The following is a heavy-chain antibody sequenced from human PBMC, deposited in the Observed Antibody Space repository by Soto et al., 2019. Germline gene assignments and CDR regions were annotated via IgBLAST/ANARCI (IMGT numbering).Heavy chain of an antibody. Sequence: DVQLTESGGGLVQPGGSLRLSCGASGFSFGSDWMAWVRQAPGKGLEWVANIRKDGSQAHYADSVRGRFSVSRDNAKDSLYLQMNGLRFEDTAVYYCTRDANYRDDSAYYDVFDIWGQGTMVTVSS. V-gene: IGHV3-7*05. CDR3: TRDANYRDDSAYYDVFDI. D-gene: IGHD3-16*01. CDR1: GFSFGSDW. CDR2: IRKDGSQA. J-gene: IGHJ3*02.